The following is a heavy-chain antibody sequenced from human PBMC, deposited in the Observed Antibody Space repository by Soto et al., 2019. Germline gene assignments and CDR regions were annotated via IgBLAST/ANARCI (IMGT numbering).Heavy chain of an antibody. V-gene: IGHV2-5*02. J-gene: IGHJ4*02. CDR3: AHSRVDYYDSSGYYYFDY. D-gene: IGHD3-22*01. CDR1: GFSLSTSGVG. Sequence: SGPTLVNPTQTLTLTCTFSGFSLSTSGVGVGWIRQPPGKALEWLALIYWDDDKSYSPSLKSRLTITKDTSKNQVVLTMTNMDPVDTATYYCAHSRVDYYDSSGYYYFDYWGQGTLVTVSS. CDR2: IYWDDDK.